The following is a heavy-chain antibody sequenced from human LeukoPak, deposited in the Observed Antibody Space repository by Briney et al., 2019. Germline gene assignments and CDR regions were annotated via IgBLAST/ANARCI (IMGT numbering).Heavy chain of an antibody. CDR1: GFTFSTYS. V-gene: IGHV3-21*03. J-gene: IGHJ4*02. CDR3: APDGRSSGWYGVDY. D-gene: IGHD6-19*01. Sequence: GGSLRLSCAASGFTFSTYSMNWVREAPRKGLEWGLSITSPVGGMYYADSPNGRSTTSRDNTRSTLYLQMNSLRAEDTGVYYCAPDGRSSGWYGVDYWGEGILVTVSS. CDR2: ITSPVGGM.